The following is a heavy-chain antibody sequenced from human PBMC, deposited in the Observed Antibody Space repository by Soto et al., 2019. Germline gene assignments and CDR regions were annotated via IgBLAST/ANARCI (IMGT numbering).Heavy chain of an antibody. D-gene: IGHD1-1*01. Sequence: GGSLRLSCAASGFTFSDYYMSWIRQAPGKGLEWVSYISSSGSTIYYADSVKGRLTISRDNAKNSLYLQMNSLRAEDTAVYYCATRDPSGAFDIWGQGTMVTVSS. CDR3: ATRDPSGAFDI. V-gene: IGHV3-11*01. CDR1: GFTFSDYY. J-gene: IGHJ3*02. CDR2: ISSSGSTI.